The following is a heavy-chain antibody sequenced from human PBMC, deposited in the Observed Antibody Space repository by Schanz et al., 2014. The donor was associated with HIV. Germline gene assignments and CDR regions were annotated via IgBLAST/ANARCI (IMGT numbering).Heavy chain of an antibody. Sequence: LHLVESGGGVVQPGRSLRLSCAASGFNFNDFAMHWVRQSPGKGLEWVSGITWNNRVMGYADSVRGRFTISRDTANNSLYLRMINLRPEDTAFYYCVKDFTDSKGGFDYWGQGVLVIVSS. V-gene: IGHV3-9*01. CDR2: ITWNNRVM. CDR3: VKDFTDSKGGFDY. CDR1: GFNFNDFA. D-gene: IGHD1-26*01. J-gene: IGHJ4*02.